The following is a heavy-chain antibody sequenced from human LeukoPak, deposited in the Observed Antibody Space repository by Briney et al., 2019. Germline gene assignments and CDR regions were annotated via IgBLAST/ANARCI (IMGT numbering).Heavy chain of an antibody. CDR2: ISAYNGNT. D-gene: IGHD2-2*01. V-gene: IGHV1-18*01. Sequence: ASVKVSCKASGYTFTSYGISWVRQAPGQGLEWMGWISAYNGNTNYAQKLQGRVTMTTDTSTGTAYMELRSLRSDDTAVYYCARDDVVVPAAMDYYYMDVWGKGTTVTVSS. CDR3: ARDDVVVPAAMDYYYMDV. CDR1: GYTFTSYG. J-gene: IGHJ6*03.